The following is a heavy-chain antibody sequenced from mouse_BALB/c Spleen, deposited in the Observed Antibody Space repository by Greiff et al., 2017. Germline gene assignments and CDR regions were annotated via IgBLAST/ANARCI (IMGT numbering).Heavy chain of an antibody. CDR3: ARYYYGTQGYYFDY. CDR1: GYAFTNYL. D-gene: IGHD1-1*01. Sequence: QVHVKQSGAELVRPGTSVKVSCKASGYAFTNYLIEWVKQRPGQGLEWIGVINPGSGGTNYNEKFKGKATLTADKSSSTAYMQLSSLTSDDSAVYFCARYYYGTQGYYFDYWGQGTTLTVSS. J-gene: IGHJ2*01. V-gene: IGHV1-54*01. CDR2: INPGSGGT.